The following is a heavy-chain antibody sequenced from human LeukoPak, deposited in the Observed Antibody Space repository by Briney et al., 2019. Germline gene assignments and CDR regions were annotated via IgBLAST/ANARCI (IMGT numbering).Heavy chain of an antibody. D-gene: IGHD6-19*01. J-gene: IGHJ4*02. CDR1: GFTFSSNV. V-gene: IGHV3-23*01. CDR2: IPASGGST. CDR3: AKESSGGWYFDY. Sequence: GRSLRLSCVASGFTFSSNVMIWVRQAPGKGLEWVSSIPASGGSTYYADSMKGRFTISRDNSKNSLYLQMNSLRAEDTAVYYCAKESSGGWYFDYWGQGTLVTVSS.